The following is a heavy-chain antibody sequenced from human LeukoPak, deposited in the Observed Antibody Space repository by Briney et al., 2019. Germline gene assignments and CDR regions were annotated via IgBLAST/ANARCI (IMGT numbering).Heavy chain of an antibody. CDR2: ISDTYSAT. J-gene: IGHJ4*02. V-gene: IGHV3-23*01. D-gene: IGHD5-18*01. CDR3: VRHDSFIPF. Sequence: GGSLRLSCAASGFTFTNYAMTWARQAPGKGLEWVSSISDTYSATYYTDSVKGRFTISRDNSKNTVYLQLNNLRAGDTAVYFCVRHDSFIPFWGQGTLVTVSS. CDR1: GFTFTNYA.